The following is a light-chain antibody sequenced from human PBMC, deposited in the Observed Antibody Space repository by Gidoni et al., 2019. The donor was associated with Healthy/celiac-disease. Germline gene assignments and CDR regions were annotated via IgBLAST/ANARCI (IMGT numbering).Light chain of an antibody. Sequence: QSVLTQPPSVSAAPGQKVTISCSGSSSNIGNNYVSWYQQLPGTAPKLHIYDNNKRPSWIPDRFSGSKSGTSATLGITGLQTGDEADYYCGTWDSSLSAGVFGGGTKLTVL. CDR2: DNN. V-gene: IGLV1-51*01. CDR3: GTWDSSLSAGV. J-gene: IGLJ3*02. CDR1: SSNIGNNY.